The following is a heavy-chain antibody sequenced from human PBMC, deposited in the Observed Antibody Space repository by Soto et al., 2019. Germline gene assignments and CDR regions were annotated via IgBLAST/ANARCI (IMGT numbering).Heavy chain of an antibody. D-gene: IGHD1-20*01. V-gene: IGHV4-59*12. CDR2: VYSNGDT. J-gene: IGHJ2*01. Sequence: QLQLQESGPGLVKPSETLSLTCTVSDGSISSYYWSWIRQPPGKGLEWIGYVYSNGDTSFNPSLKRRVTISVDTYRSRFSLRLNAVTAADTAVYYCARRITGDPHFDLWGRGTLVTVSS. CDR3: ARRITGDPHFDL. CDR1: DGSISSYY.